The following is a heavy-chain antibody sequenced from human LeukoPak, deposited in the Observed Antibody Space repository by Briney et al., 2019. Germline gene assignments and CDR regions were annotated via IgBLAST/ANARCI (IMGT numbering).Heavy chain of an antibody. V-gene: IGHV1-46*01. Sequence: GASVKVSCKASGYTFTSNFMHWVRQAPGQGLEWMGIINPSGGSTSYAQNFQGRVTMTRDMSTSTIYMELSSLRSDDTAVYHCGKDGGYSYGYPFDYWGQGTLVTVSS. CDR3: GKDGGYSYGYPFDY. D-gene: IGHD5-18*01. CDR1: GYTFTSNF. CDR2: INPSGGST. J-gene: IGHJ4*02.